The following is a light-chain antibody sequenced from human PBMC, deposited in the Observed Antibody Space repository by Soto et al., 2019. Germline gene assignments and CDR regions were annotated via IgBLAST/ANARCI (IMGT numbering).Light chain of an antibody. CDR3: QSYDSSLNRV. Sequence: QSVLSQPPSVSGAPGQRITISCTGSSSNIGANYDVHWYRQLPGTAPKLLIYGDNNRPSGVPDRFSGSKSGTSASLAITGLQAEDEAEYYCQSYDSSLNRVFGTGT. J-gene: IGLJ1*01. V-gene: IGLV1-40*01. CDR1: SSNIGANYD. CDR2: GDN.